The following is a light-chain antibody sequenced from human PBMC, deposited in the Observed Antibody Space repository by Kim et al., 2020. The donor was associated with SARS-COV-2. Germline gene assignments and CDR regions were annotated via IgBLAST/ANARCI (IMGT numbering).Light chain of an antibody. CDR1: KLGDKY. J-gene: IGLJ2*01. CDR3: QAWDSSILV. V-gene: IGLV3-1*01. Sequence: SVSPGQTASITCSGDKLGDKYACWYQQKPGQSPVLVIYQDSKRPSGIPERFSGSNSGNTATLTISGTQAMDEADYYCQAWDSSILVFGGGTKLTVL. CDR2: QDS.